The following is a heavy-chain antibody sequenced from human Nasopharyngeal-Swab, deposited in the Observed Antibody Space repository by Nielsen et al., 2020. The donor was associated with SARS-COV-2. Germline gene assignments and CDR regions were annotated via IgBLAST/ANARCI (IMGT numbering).Heavy chain of an antibody. J-gene: IGHJ5*02. Sequence: ASVKVSCKASGYTFTSYDINWVRQATGQGLEWMGWMNPNSGNTGYAQKFQGRVTMTRNTSISTAYMEPSSLRSEDTAVYYCARGKGWWFGELSFPWGQGTLVTVSS. CDR3: ARGKGWWFGELSFP. CDR1: GYTFTSYD. D-gene: IGHD3-10*01. CDR2: MNPNSGNT. V-gene: IGHV1-8*01.